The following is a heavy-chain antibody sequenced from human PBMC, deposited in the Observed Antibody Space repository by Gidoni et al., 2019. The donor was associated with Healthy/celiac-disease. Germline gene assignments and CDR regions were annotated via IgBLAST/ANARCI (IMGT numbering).Heavy chain of an antibody. V-gene: IGHV1-46*03. CDR1: GYTFTSYY. CDR2: INPSGGST. D-gene: IGHD4-17*01. J-gene: IGHJ5*02. Sequence: QVQLVQSGAEVKKPGASVKVSCKASGYTFTSYYMHWVRQAPGQGLEWMGIINPSGGSTSYAQKFQGRVTMTRDTSTSTVYMELSSLRSEDTAVYYCASSYGDYVWWFDPWGQGTLVTVSS. CDR3: ASSYGDYVWWFDP.